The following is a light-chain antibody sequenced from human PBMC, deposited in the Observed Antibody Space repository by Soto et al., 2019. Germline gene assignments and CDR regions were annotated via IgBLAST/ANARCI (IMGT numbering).Light chain of an antibody. V-gene: IGKV1-12*01. CDR1: QNIASR. CDR2: DAT. Sequence: DIQMTQSPSSVTASVGDRVIITCRASQNIASRLAWYQQESGKAPKLLIYDATILQSGVPSRFSGSGSGTHFTLTISSLQPEDFATYYCQQAFGFPPAFGQGTKL. J-gene: IGKJ2*01. CDR3: QQAFGFPPA.